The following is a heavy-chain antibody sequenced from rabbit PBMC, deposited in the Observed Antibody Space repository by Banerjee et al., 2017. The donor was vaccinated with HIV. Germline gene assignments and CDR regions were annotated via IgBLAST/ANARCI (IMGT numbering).Heavy chain of an antibody. CDR3: ARSNDWGLEYFHL. V-gene: IGHV1S43*01. Sequence: QEQLVESGGGLVQPEGSLTLTCTASGFSFSRTYYMCWVRQAPGKGLELIACIYTDSDGTWYASWVNGRFTISRSISLNTVDLKMTSLTAADTATYFCARSNDWGLEYFHLWGQGTLVTVS. J-gene: IGHJ4*01. D-gene: IGHD4-1*01. CDR2: IYTDSDGT. CDR1: GFSFSRTYY.